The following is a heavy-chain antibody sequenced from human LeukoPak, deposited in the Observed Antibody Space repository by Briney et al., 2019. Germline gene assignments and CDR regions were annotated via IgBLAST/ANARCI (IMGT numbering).Heavy chain of an antibody. CDR2: MNPNSGNT. J-gene: IGHJ6*02. CDR1: GYTSTSYD. Sequence: ASVKVSCKASGYTSTSYDINWVRQATGQGLEWMGWMNPNSGNTGYAQKFQGRVTMTRNTSISTAYMELSSLRSEDTAVYYCARSFHCSSTSCYTFYYYYYGMDVWGQGTTVTVSS. V-gene: IGHV1-8*01. CDR3: ARSFHCSSTSCYTFYYYYYGMDV. D-gene: IGHD2-2*01.